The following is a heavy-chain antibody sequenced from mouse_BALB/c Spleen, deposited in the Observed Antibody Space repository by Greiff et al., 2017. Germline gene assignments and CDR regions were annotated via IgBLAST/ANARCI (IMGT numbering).Heavy chain of an antibody. V-gene: IGHV1S22*01. CDR2: IYPGSGST. CDR3: TREDFDY. Sequence: LQQPGSELVRPGASVKLSCKASGYTFTSYWMHWVKQRHGQGLEWIGNIYPGSGSTNYDEKFKSKGTLTVDTSSSTAYMHLSSLTSEDSAVYYCTREDFDYWGQGTTLTVSS. CDR1: GYTFTSYW. J-gene: IGHJ2*01.